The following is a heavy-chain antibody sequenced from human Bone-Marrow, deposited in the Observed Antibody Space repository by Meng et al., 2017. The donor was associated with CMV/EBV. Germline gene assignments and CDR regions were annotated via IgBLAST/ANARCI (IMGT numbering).Heavy chain of an antibody. D-gene: IGHD6-13*01. J-gene: IGHJ3*02. CDR2: ISWNSGSI. CDR3: AKDSSSWYFGAFDI. Sequence: LSLTCAASGFTFDDYAMHWVRQAPGKGLEWVSGISWNSGSIGYADSVKGRFTISRDNAKNSLYLQMNSLRAEDMALYYCAKDSSSWYFGAFDIWGQGTMVTVSS. V-gene: IGHV3-9*03. CDR1: GFTFDDYA.